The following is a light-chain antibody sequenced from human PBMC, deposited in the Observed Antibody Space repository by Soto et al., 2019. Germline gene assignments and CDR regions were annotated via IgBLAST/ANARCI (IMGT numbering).Light chain of an antibody. CDR3: QQYSSSPCT. CDR1: QSVSSSY. Sequence: ESVLTQSPGTLSLSPGDRATLSCRASQSVSSSYLAWYQQKPGQAPRLLIYDASSRATGIPDRFSGSGSGTDITLTISRLEPADFAVYYCQQYSSSPCTYGQGTKVDSK. V-gene: IGKV3-20*01. CDR2: DAS. J-gene: IGKJ1*01.